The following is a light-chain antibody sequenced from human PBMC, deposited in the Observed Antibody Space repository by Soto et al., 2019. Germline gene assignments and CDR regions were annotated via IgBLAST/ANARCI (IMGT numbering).Light chain of an antibody. CDR3: CSYAGSSTLV. V-gene: IGLV2-23*01. CDR1: SSDVGSYKF. J-gene: IGLJ2*01. CDR2: EGS. Sequence: SALTQPASVSGSPGQSITISCTGTSSDVGSYKFVSWYQQHPGKAPKLMIYEGSKRPSGVSNRFSGSKSGNTASLTISGLQAVDEADYYCCSYAGSSTLVFGGGTKLTVL.